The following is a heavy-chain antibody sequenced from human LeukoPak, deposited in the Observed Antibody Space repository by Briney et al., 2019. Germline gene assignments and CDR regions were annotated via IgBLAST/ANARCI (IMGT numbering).Heavy chain of an antibody. CDR3: VRDGMGGTKACDI. D-gene: IGHD2-8*01. V-gene: IGHV3-7*05. J-gene: IGHJ3*02. Sequence: GGSLLLSCVGSGFNYRSYWMSWLRQAPGKGLEWVANIKPDGSQKYFVDSVRGRFTISRDNAKNSVYLQMTSLRAEDTALYYCVRDGMGGTKACDIWGQGTVVTVSS. CDR2: IKPDGSQK. CDR1: GFNYRSYW.